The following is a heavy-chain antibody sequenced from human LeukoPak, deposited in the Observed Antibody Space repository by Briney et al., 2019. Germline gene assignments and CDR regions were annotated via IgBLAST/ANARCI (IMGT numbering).Heavy chain of an antibody. CDR3: ASGRYRGSLDY. Sequence: SETLSLTCAVYGGSFSGYYWSWIRQPPGKGLEWIGEINHSGSTNYNPSLKSRVTISVDPSKNQFSLKLSSVTAADTAVYYCASGRYRGSLDYWGQGTLVTVSS. CDR1: GGSFSGYY. D-gene: IGHD3-16*02. V-gene: IGHV4-34*01. CDR2: INHSGST. J-gene: IGHJ4*02.